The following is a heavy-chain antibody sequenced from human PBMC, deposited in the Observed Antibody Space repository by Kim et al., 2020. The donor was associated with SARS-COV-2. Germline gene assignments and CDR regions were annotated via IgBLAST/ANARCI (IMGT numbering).Heavy chain of an antibody. Sequence: YYNPSLKSRVTISVDTSKNQFSLKLSSVTAADTAVYYCARVPGYGDYFDYWGQGTLVTVSS. V-gene: IGHV4-31*02. CDR3: ARVPGYGDYFDY. J-gene: IGHJ4*02. D-gene: IGHD4-17*01.